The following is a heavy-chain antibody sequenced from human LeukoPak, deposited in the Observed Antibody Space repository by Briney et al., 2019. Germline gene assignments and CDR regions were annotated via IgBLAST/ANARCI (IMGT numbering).Heavy chain of an antibody. D-gene: IGHD3-3*01. CDR3: ARRGNYDFWSAVGY. CDR1: GGSISSGGYY. V-gene: IGHV4-31*03. CDR2: IYYSGST. J-gene: IGHJ4*02. Sequence: SETLSLTCTVSGGSISSGGYYWSWIRQHPGKGLEWIGYIYYSGSTYYNPSLKSRVTISVDTSKNQFSLKLSSVTAADTAVYYCARRGNYDFWSAVGYWGQGTLVTVSS.